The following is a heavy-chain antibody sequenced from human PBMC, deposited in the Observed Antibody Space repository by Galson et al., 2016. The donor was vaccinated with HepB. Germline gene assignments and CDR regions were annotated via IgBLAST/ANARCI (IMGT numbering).Heavy chain of an antibody. V-gene: IGHV3-11*01. CDR2: ISSGGDIT. CDR1: GFTFSDYP. D-gene: IGHD6-19*01. J-gene: IGHJ3*01. Sequence: SLRLSCAASGFTFSDYPMSWIRQAPGKGLQWLSHISSGGDITYYADSVRGRITVSRDNSKNSLYLQMNILRAEDTAVYYCARDLDVEESSGWYDAFDLWGQGTMVTVSS. CDR3: ARDLDVEESSGWYDAFDL.